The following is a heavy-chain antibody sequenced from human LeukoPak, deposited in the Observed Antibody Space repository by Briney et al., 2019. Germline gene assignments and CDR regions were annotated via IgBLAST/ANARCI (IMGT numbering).Heavy chain of an antibody. V-gene: IGHV4-39*01. CDR3: ARHAGGIAAAGTRPFDY. D-gene: IGHD6-13*01. CDR2: IYYGGGT. Sequence: PSETLSLTCTVCSASFTSSTYYWGWIRQPPGKGLEWIGSIYYGGGTYYNPSLKSRITMSVDTSKKQFSLKLSSVTAADTAVYYCARHAGGIAAAGTRPFDYWGQGTLVTAAS. CDR1: SASFTSSTYY. J-gene: IGHJ4*02.